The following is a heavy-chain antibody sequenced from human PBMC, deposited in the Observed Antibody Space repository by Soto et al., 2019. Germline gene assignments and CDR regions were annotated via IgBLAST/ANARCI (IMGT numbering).Heavy chain of an antibody. CDR3: ARKYCSGSSCYSDPFQH. J-gene: IGHJ1*01. CDR1: GFTFSSYG. Sequence: QVQLVESGGGVVQPGRSLRLSCAASGFTFSSYGMHWVRQAPGKGLEWVAVIWYDGSNKYYADSVKGRFTISRDNSKNTLYLQMNSLRAEDTAVYYCARKYCSGSSCYSDPFQHWGQGTLVTVSS. V-gene: IGHV3-33*01. D-gene: IGHD2-15*01. CDR2: IWYDGSNK.